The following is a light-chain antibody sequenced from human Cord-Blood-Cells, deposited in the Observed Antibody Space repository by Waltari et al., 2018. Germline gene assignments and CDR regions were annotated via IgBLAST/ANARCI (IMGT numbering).Light chain of an antibody. CDR1: SLRSYY. CDR3: NSRDSSGNHVV. V-gene: IGLV3-19*01. J-gene: IGLJ2*01. Sequence: SSELTQDPAVSVALGQTVRITCQGDSLRSYYAIWYQQKPGHAPVLVIYGKNNRPSGIPDRFSGSNSGNTASLTITGAQAEDEADYYCNSRDSSGNHVVFGGGTKLTVL. CDR2: GKN.